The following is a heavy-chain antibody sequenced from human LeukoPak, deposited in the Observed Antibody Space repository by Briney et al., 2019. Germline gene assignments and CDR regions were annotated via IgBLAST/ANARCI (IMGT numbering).Heavy chain of an antibody. CDR2: INHSGST. CDR3: ARGVIRSARPGRNYFGY. J-gene: IGHJ4*02. D-gene: IGHD6-6*01. CDR1: GGSFSGYY. V-gene: IGHV4-34*01. Sequence: SETLSLTCAVYGGSFSGYYWSWIRQPPGKGLEWIGEINHSGSTNYNPSLKSRVTISVDTSKNQFSLKLSSVTAADTAVYYCARGVIRSARPGRNYFGYWGQGTLVTVSS.